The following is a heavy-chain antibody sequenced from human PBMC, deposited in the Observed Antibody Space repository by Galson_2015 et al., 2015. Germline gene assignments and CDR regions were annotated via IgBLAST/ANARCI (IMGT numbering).Heavy chain of an antibody. CDR3: ARGFGDFWSGYYLHYYYMDV. CDR2: ISAYNGNT. CDR1: GYTFTTYG. Sequence: SVKGSCKASGYTFTTYGFCWVRQAPGQGLEWMGCISAYNGNTDYAQKLQDRVTMTTDTSTSTAYMELRSLRSDDTAVYYCARGFGDFWSGYYLHYYYMDVWGKGTAVTVSS. D-gene: IGHD3-3*01. V-gene: IGHV1-18*01. J-gene: IGHJ6*03.